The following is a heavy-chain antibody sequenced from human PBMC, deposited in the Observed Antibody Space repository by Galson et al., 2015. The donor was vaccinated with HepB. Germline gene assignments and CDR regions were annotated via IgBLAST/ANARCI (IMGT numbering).Heavy chain of an antibody. CDR1: GFTFGDYA. Sequence: SLRLSCAASGFTFGDYAMSWFRQAPGQGLEWVGFIRSNAYGGTTEYAASVKGRFTISRDYSKSIAYLQMNSLKTEDTAVYYCTRGVITMIVVVITADYWGQGTLVTVSS. CDR3: TRGVITMIVVVITADY. CDR2: IRSNAYGGTT. D-gene: IGHD3-22*01. J-gene: IGHJ4*02. V-gene: IGHV3-49*03.